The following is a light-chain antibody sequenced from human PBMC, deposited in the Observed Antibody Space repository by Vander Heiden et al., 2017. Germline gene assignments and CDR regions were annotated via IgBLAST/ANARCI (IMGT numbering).Light chain of an antibody. V-gene: IGLV3-9*01. Sequence: SSYLSQARSMSVALGQTATITCEGDNIGSKNVHWYQQKPGQAPILVIYRDTNRPSGIPDRFSGSNSGNAATLTITRAQAEDEADYYCQGWDSYTVIFGGGTKLSVL. CDR1: NIGSKN. J-gene: IGLJ2*01. CDR3: QGWDSYTVI. CDR2: RDT.